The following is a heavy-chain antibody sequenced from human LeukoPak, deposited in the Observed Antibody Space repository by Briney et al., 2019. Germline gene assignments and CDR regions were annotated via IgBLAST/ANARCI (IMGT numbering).Heavy chain of an antibody. V-gene: IGHV1-2*02. J-gene: IGHJ6*03. CDR1: GYTFTVYY. Sequence: VSVKVSCKPSGYTFTVYYIHWVRQAPRQGLEWMEWINPTSGATNYAQKFQGRVTMTRDTSISTAYMELNSLRSDDTAVYYCARGVVAATFYYYMDVWGKGTTVTVSS. CDR3: ARGVVAATFYYYMDV. CDR2: INPTSGAT. D-gene: IGHD2-15*01.